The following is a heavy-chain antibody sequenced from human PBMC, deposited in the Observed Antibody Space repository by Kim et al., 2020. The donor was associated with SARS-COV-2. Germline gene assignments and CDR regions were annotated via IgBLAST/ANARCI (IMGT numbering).Heavy chain of an antibody. D-gene: IGHD2-15*01. CDR1: GGSISSSSYY. CDR3: ARTPLLGYCSGGSCYSVENPVGP. CDR2: IYYSGST. J-gene: IGHJ5*02. Sequence: SETLSLTCTVSGGSISSSSYYWGWIRQPPGKGLEWIGSIYYSGSTYYNPSLKSRVTISVDTSKNQFSLKLSSVTAADTAVYYCARTPLLGYCSGGSCYSVENPVGPWGQGTLVTVSS. V-gene: IGHV4-39*01.